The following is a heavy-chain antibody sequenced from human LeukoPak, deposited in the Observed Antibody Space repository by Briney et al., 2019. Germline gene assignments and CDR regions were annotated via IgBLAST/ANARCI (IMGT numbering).Heavy chain of an antibody. J-gene: IGHJ4*02. Sequence: SVKVSCKASVCTFSSYAISWVRQAPGQGLEWMGGIIPIFGTANYAQKFQGRVTITADESTSTAYMELSSLRSEDTAVYYYARTSEQWLVNDYWGQGTLVTVSS. D-gene: IGHD6-19*01. CDR2: IIPIFGTA. V-gene: IGHV1-69*01. CDR1: VCTFSSYA. CDR3: ARTSEQWLVNDY.